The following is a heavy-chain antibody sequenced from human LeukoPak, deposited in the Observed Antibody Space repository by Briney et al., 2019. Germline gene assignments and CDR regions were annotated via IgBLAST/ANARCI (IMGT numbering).Heavy chain of an antibody. D-gene: IGHD6-13*01. CDR3: ARDMASLRAAAAKGNDAFDI. V-gene: IGHV1-69*05. J-gene: IGHJ3*02. CDR2: IIPIFGTA. CDR1: GYTFSSYD. Sequence: SVKVSCKASGYTFSSYDISWVRQAPGQGLEWMGWIIPIFGTANYAQKFQGRVTITTDESTSTAYMELSSLRSEDTAVYYCARDMASLRAAAAKGNDAFDIWGQGTMVTVSS.